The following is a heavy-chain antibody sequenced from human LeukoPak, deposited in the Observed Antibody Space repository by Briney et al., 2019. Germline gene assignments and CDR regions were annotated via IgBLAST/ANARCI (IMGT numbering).Heavy chain of an antibody. CDR3: ARETSGYYRYLDY. CDR2: IYHSGST. D-gene: IGHD3-22*01. Sequence: PSETLSLTCAVSGYSISSGYYWGWIRQPPGKGREWIGSIYHSGSTYYNPSLKSRVTISVDTSKNQFSLKLSSFTAADTAVYYCARETSGYYRYLDYWGQGTLVTVSS. V-gene: IGHV4-38-2*01. CDR1: GYSISSGYY. J-gene: IGHJ4*02.